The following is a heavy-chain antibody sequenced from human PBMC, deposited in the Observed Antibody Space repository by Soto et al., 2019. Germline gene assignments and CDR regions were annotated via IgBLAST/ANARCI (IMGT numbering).Heavy chain of an antibody. Sequence: GSLRLSCAASGFTFSSYGMHWVRQAPGKGLGWVAVISYDGSNKYYADSVKGRFTISRDNSKNTLYLQMNSLRAEDTAVYYCAKDQESGYMDVWGKGTTVTVSS. V-gene: IGHV3-30*18. CDR2: ISYDGSNK. CDR3: AKDQESGYMDV. CDR1: GFTFSSYG. D-gene: IGHD6-25*01. J-gene: IGHJ6*03.